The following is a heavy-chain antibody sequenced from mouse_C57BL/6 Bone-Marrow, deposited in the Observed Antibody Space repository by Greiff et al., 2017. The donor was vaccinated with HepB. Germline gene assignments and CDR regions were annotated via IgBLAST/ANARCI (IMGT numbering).Heavy chain of an antibody. Sequence: QVQLQQSGPELVKPGASVKISCKASGYAFSSSWMNWVKQRPGKGLEWIGRIYPGDGDTNYNGKFKGKATLTADKSSSTAYMQLSSLTSEDSAVYFCARWNWLPYYYAMDYWGQGTSVTVSS. D-gene: IGHD2-2*01. J-gene: IGHJ4*01. CDR2: IYPGDGDT. CDR3: ARWNWLPYYYAMDY. V-gene: IGHV1-82*01. CDR1: GYAFSSSW.